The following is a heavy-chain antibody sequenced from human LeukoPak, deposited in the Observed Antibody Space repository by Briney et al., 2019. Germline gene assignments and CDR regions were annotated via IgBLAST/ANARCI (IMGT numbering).Heavy chain of an antibody. J-gene: IGHJ3*02. CDR2: IYPGDSDT. CDR3: ARLGEEDAFDI. V-gene: IGHV5-51*01. Sequence: PGGSLRLSCKGSGYSFTSYWIGWVRQMPGKGLEWMGIIYPGDSDTRYSPSFQGQVTISADRSISTAYLQWSSLKASDTAMYYCARLGEEDAFDIWGQGTMVTVSS. CDR1: GYSFTSYW. D-gene: IGHD1-26*01.